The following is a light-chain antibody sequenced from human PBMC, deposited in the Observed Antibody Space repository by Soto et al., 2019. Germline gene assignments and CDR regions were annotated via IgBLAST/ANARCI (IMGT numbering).Light chain of an antibody. CDR3: QQYNTSPWT. V-gene: IGKV3-11*01. J-gene: IGKJ1*01. Sequence: PGERATLSCRASQSVSRYLAWYQQKPGQAPRLLIYDASNRATGIPARFSGSGSGTDFTLTISSLEPEDFAVYYCQQYNTSPWTFGQGTKVDI. CDR2: DAS. CDR1: QSVSRY.